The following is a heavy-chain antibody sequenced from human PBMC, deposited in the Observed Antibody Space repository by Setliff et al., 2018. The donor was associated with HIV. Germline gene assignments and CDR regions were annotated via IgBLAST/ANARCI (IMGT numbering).Heavy chain of an antibody. D-gene: IGHD3-10*01. Sequence: SETLSLTCTVSGGSISSHYWSWIRQPPLKGLEWIGYIFYSGSTNYNPSLKSRVTISVDTSKNQFSLRLSSVTAPDTAVYYCARGRRVIKEKPFDDWGQGTLVTVCS. V-gene: IGHV4-59*11. CDR1: GGSISSHY. CDR2: IFYSGST. CDR3: ARGRRVIKEKPFDD. J-gene: IGHJ4*02.